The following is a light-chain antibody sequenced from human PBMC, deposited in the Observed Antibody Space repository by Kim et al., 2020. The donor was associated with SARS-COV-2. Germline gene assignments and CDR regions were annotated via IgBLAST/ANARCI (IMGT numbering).Light chain of an antibody. Sequence: IQLTQSPSSVSASVGDRVTITCRASQDINTWLGWYQQKPGKAPKLLIYGASNLQSGVPSRFSGSGSGTDCTLTISRLQPDDCATYYCQQAISFPPWTFGQGTKVDSK. V-gene: IGKV1-12*01. CDR3: QQAISFPPWT. J-gene: IGKJ1*01. CDR2: GAS. CDR1: QDINTW.